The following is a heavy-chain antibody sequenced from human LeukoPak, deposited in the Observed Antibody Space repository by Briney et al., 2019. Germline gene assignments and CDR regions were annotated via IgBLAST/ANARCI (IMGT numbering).Heavy chain of an antibody. CDR3: ARELYSSGWYGFDY. CDR1: GFTVSSNY. V-gene: IGHV3-53*04. CDR2: IYSGGST. J-gene: IGHJ4*02. Sequence: GGSLRLSCPASGFTVSSNYMSWVRQAPGKGLEWVSVIYSGGSTYYADSVKGRFTISRHNSKNTLYLQMNSLRAEDTAVYYCARELYSSGWYGFDYWGQGTLVTVSS. D-gene: IGHD6-19*01.